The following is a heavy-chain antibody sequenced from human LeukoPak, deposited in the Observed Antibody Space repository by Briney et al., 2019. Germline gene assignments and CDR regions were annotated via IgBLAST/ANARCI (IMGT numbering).Heavy chain of an antibody. D-gene: IGHD6-19*01. V-gene: IGHV3-7*03. CDR2: INSDGSEG. CDR3: ANLWYSSGWYDLDIYYYGMDV. J-gene: IGHJ6*02. Sequence: GGSLRLSCAVSGFTFSGFWMSWSRQAPGKGLEWVASINSDGSEGYYADVVKGRFTISRDNSKNTLYLQMNSLRAEDTAVYYCANLWYSSGWYDLDIYYYGMDVWGQGTTVTVSS. CDR1: GFTFSGFW.